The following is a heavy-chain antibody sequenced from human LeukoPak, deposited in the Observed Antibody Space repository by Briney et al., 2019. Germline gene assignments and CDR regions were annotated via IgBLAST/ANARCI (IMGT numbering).Heavy chain of an antibody. J-gene: IGHJ6*02. Sequence: SVTVSCKASGGTFSSYTISWVRQAPGQGLEWMGGIIPIFGTANYAQKFQGRVTITADESTSTAYMELSSLRSEDTAVYYCARAWVGYCSSTSCSYYYYYGMDVWGQGTTVTVSS. CDR2: IIPIFGTA. V-gene: IGHV1-69*13. CDR3: ARAWVGYCSSTSCSYYYYYGMDV. CDR1: GGTFSSYT. D-gene: IGHD2-2*01.